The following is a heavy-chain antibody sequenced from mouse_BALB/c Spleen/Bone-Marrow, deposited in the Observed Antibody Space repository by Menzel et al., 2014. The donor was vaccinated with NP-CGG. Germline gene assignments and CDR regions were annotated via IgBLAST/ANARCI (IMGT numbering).Heavy chain of an antibody. D-gene: IGHD1-1*01. Sequence: EVKLEESGGGLVQPGGSLKLSCAASGFDFSRYWMSWVRRAPGKGLEWIGEINPDSSTINYTPSLKDKFIISRDNAKNTLYLQMSKVRSEDTALYYCARLGYYGSSDYWGQGTTLTVSS. J-gene: IGHJ2*01. CDR2: INPDSSTI. CDR1: GFDFSRYW. CDR3: ARLGYYGSSDY. V-gene: IGHV4-1*02.